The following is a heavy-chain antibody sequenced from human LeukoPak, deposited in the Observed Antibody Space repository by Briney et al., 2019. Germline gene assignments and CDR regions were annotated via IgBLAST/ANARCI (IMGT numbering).Heavy chain of an antibody. CDR3: ARGWLQFLY. CDR1: GGSISSYY. V-gene: IGHV4-59*01. J-gene: IGHJ4*02. CDR2: IYYSGST. Sequence: SETLSLTCTGSGGSISSYYWSWIRQPPGKGLEWIGYIYYSGSTNYNPSLKSRVTISVDTSKNQFSLKLSSVTAADTAVYYCARGWLQFLYWGQGTLVTVSS. D-gene: IGHD5-24*01.